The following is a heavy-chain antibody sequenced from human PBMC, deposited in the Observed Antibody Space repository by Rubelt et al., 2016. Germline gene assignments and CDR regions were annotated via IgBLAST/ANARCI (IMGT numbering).Heavy chain of an antibody. J-gene: IGHJ6*02. CDR1: DGSFSAYY. Sequence: QVQLRQWGAGLLKPSETLSLTCAVYDGSFSAYYWSWIRQPPGKGLEWIGEITHSGSTYYNSSLQSRVSISVDTSKTQFSLKRSSMTAADTALYYCGLAPPSPGRRYGMDVWGQGTTVTVSS. CDR3: GLAPPSPGRRYGMDV. CDR2: ITHSGST. V-gene: IGHV4-34*02. D-gene: IGHD6-13*01.